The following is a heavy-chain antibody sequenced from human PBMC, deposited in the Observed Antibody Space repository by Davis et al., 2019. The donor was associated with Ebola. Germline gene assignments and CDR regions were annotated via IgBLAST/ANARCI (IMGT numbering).Heavy chain of an antibody. Sequence: SVKVSCKASGGTFSSYAISWVRQAPGQGLEWMGGIIPIFGTANYAQKFQGRVTITRDTSASTAYMELSSLRSEDTAVYYCARGGIAAAGRGVFDYWGQGTLVTVSS. V-gene: IGHV1-69*05. CDR2: IIPIFGTA. CDR3: ARGGIAAAGRGVFDY. D-gene: IGHD6-13*01. J-gene: IGHJ4*02. CDR1: GGTFSSYA.